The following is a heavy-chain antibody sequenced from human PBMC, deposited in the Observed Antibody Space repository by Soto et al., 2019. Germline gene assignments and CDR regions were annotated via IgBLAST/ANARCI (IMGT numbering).Heavy chain of an antibody. V-gene: IGHV1-24*01. D-gene: IGHD3-10*01. CDR1: GYTFTSYG. Sequence: GASVKVSCKASGYTFTSYGICWVRQAPGQGLEWMGCFDPEDGETIYAQKFQGRVTMTEDTSTDTAYMELSSLRSEDTAVYYCATGDITMVRGVSAHYGMDVWGQGTTVTVSS. J-gene: IGHJ6*02. CDR3: ATGDITMVRGVSAHYGMDV. CDR2: FDPEDGET.